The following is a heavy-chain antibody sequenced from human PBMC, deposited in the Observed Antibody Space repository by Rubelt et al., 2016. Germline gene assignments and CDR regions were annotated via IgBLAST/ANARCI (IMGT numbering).Heavy chain of an antibody. CDR2: ISWDGGST. V-gene: IGHV3-43*01. D-gene: IGHD3-16*01. CDR3: AKEVNGGSFDY. Sequence: ASGFTFDDYTMHWVRQAPGKGLEWVSLISWDGGSTYYADSVKGRFTISRDNSKNSLYLQMNSLRTEDTALYYGAKEVNGGSFDYWGQGTLVTVSS. CDR1: GFTFDDYT. J-gene: IGHJ4*02.